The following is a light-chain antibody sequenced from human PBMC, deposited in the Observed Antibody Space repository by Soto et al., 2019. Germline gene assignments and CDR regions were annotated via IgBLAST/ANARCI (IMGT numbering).Light chain of an antibody. CDR1: QSVSSNY. CDR3: QQYGSSPQT. Sequence: IGLPQSPGTLSLSPGERATLSCRASQSVSSNYLAWYQQKPGQAPRLLIYGASNRATGIPVRFTGSGSGTDFTLSITTLEPEDFAVYYCQQYGSSPQTFGLGTKVDIK. J-gene: IGKJ1*01. CDR2: GAS. V-gene: IGKV3-20*01.